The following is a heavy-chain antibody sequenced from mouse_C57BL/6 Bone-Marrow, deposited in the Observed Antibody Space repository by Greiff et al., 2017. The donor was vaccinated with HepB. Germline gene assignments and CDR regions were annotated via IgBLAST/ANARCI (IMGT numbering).Heavy chain of an antibody. J-gene: IGHJ3*01. CDR1: GYTFTDYY. Sequence: VQLQQSGPVLVKPGASVKMSCKASGYTFTDYYMNWVKQSHGKSLEWIGVINPYNGGTSYNQKFKGKATLTVDKSSSTAYMELNSLTSEDSAVYYCARIDGCFAYWGQGTLVTVSA. CDR3: ARIDGCFAY. D-gene: IGHD2-3*01. V-gene: IGHV1-19*01. CDR2: INPYNGGT.